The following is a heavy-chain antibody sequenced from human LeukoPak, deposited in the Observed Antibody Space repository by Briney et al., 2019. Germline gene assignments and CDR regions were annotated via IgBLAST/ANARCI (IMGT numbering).Heavy chain of an antibody. CDR1: GGSFSGYY. V-gene: IGHV4-34*01. CDR2: INHSGST. J-gene: IGHJ3*02. CDR3: ARGFDYGGNSDAFDI. Sequence: SETLSLTCAVYGGSFSGYYWSWIRQPPGKGLEWIGEINHSGSTNYNPSLKSRVTISVDTSKNQFSLKLSSVTAADTAVYYCARGFDYGGNSDAFDIWGQGTMVTVSS. D-gene: IGHD4-23*01.